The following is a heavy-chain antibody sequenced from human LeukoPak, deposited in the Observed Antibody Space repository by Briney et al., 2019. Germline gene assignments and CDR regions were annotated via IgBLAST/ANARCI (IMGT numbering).Heavy chain of an antibody. J-gene: IGHJ4*02. V-gene: IGHV1-8*03. CDR2: MNPNSGNT. D-gene: IGHD3-22*01. CDR1: GYTFTSYD. Sequence: GASVKASCKASGYTFTSYDINWVRQATGQGLEWMGWMNPNSGNTGYAQKFQGRVTITRNTSISTAYMELSSLRSEDTAVYYCARLLSSGYYGHSYYFDYWGQGTLVAVSS. CDR3: ARLLSSGYYGHSYYFDY.